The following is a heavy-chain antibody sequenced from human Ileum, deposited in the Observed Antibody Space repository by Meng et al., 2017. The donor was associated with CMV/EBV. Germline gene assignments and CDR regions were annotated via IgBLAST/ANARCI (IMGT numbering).Heavy chain of an antibody. CDR3: ARWGSGMSPTADWFDP. Sequence: QVPRPESGPGLVKPSETRSLICTGSGDSMNDYFWTLIRQPAGKGLEWIGRIYSNGATNYNPSLQSRVTMSIDTSKNQFSLKVTSVTAADTAVYYCARWGSGMSPTADWFDPWGQGTLVTVSS. V-gene: IGHV4-4*07. CDR2: IYSNGAT. D-gene: IGHD2-15*01. J-gene: IGHJ5*02. CDR1: GDSMNDYF.